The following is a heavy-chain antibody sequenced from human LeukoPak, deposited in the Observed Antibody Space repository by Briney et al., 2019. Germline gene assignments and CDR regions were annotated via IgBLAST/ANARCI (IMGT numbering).Heavy chain of an antibody. CDR2: MNPNSGNT. CDR1: GYTFTNYD. V-gene: IGHV1-8*01. D-gene: IGHD1-1*01. CDR3: ARADGTTGAFYYYYYPMDV. J-gene: IGHJ6*02. Sequence: ASVKVSCKASGYTFTNYDINWVRQATGQGLEWMGWMNPNSGNTGYAQRFQGRVTMTRNTSISTACMELSSLRSEDTAVYYCARADGTTGAFYYYYYPMDVWGQGTTVPVSS.